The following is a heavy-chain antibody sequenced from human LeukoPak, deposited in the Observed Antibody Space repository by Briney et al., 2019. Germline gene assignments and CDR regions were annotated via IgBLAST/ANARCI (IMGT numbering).Heavy chain of an antibody. V-gene: IGHV4-59*04. Sequence: SETLSLTCTVSGGSISSYYWSWIRQPPGKGLEWIGTIYYSGSTYYNPSLKSRVTISVDTSKNQFSLKLSSVTAADTAVYYCAGRFLEWLLDYWGQGTLVTVSS. CDR2: IYYSGST. CDR3: AGRFLEWLLDY. J-gene: IGHJ4*02. CDR1: GGSISSYY. D-gene: IGHD3-3*01.